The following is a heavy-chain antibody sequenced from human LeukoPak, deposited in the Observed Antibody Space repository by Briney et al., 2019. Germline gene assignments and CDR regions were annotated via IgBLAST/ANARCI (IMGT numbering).Heavy chain of an antibody. D-gene: IGHD6-19*01. CDR2: IYYSGST. CDR1: GGSISSYY. J-gene: IGHJ4*02. V-gene: IGHV4-59*01. CDR3: ARDRFRGWGYDY. Sequence: TTSETLSLXCTVSGGSISSYYWSWIRQPPGKGLEWIGYIYYSGSTNYNPSLKSRVTISVDTSKNQFSLKLSSVTAADTAVYYCARDRFRGWGYDYWGQGTLVTVSS.